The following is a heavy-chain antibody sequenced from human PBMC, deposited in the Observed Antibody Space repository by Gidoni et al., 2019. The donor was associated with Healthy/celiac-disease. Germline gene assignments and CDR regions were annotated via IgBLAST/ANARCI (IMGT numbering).Heavy chain of an antibody. J-gene: IGHJ4*02. CDR3: TTDRGYYYDSSGYLGRFDY. D-gene: IGHD3-22*01. Sequence: EVQLVESGGGLVKPGGSLRLSCAASGSTFSNAWWTGVRQAPGKGLEWFGRIKSKTDGGTTDYAAPVKGRFTISRDDSKNTLYLQMNSLKTEDTAVYYCTTDRGYYYDSSGYLGRFDYWGQGTLVTVSS. CDR2: IKSKTDGGTT. CDR1: GSTFSNAW. V-gene: IGHV3-15*07.